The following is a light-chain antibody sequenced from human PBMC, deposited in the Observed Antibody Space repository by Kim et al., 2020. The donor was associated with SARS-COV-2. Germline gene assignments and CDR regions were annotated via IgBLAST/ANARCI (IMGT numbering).Light chain of an antibody. CDR2: NTF. V-gene: IGKV3-15*01. Sequence: VSPGDSATLSCRASQSVGYNLAWYQQRPGQAPSLLIYNTFTRASGVPARFSGSGHGTEFTLTISSLQSEDFAVYYCLQYNNWPPYSFGQGTKLEI. J-gene: IGKJ2*03. CDR1: QSVGYN. CDR3: LQYNNWPPYS.